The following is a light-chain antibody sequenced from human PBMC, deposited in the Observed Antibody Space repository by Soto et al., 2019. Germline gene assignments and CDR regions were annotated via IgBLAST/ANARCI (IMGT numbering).Light chain of an antibody. CDR3: SSYAGSNLWV. Sequence: QSALTQPPSASGSPGQSVTISCTGTSSDVGGYNYVSWYQQHPGKAPKLMIYEVSKRPSGVPDRFSGSKSGNAASLTVSGFQAEDEADDYCSSYAGSNLWVFGGGTKLTVL. CDR1: SSDVGGYNY. J-gene: IGLJ3*02. V-gene: IGLV2-8*01. CDR2: EVS.